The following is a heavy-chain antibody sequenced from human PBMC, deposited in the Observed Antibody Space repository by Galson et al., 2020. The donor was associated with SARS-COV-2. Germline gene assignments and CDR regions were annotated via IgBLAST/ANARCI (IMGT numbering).Heavy chain of an antibody. CDR1: GFTFSSYA. D-gene: IGHD5-18*01. CDR2: ICGSGGST. Sequence: TGGSLRLSCAASGFTFSSYAMSWVRQAPGKGLEWVSAICGSGGSTYYAASVKGRFTISRDNSKNTLYLQMNSLRAEDTAVYYCSTAMATGAFDIWGQGTMVTVSS. V-gene: IGHV3-23*01. CDR3: STAMATGAFDI. J-gene: IGHJ3*02.